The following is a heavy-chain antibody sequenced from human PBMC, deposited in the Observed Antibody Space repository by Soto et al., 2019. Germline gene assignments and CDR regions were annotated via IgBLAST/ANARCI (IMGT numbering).Heavy chain of an antibody. V-gene: IGHV4-31*03. J-gene: IGHJ4*02. D-gene: IGHD1-26*01. Sequence: QVQLQESGPGLVKPSQTLSLTCTVSGGSISSGGYYWSWIRQHPGKGLEWIGYIYYSGSTYYNPSLKIRVTISVATSKNQFSLKLSSVTAADTAVYYCAKTGPGSYLPLDYWGQGTLVTVSS. CDR3: AKTGPGSYLPLDY. CDR1: GGSISSGGYY. CDR2: IYYSGST.